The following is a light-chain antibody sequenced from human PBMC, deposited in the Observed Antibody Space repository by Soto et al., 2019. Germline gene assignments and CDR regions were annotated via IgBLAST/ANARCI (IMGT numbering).Light chain of an antibody. Sequence: DIQMTQSPSTLSASVGDRVTITCRASQSISSWLAWYQQKPGKAPKLLIYKASSLESGVPSRFSGGGAGTEFTLTSSSLQPDDFATYSCQQYNSYWTFGQGTKVEIK. CDR3: QQYNSYWT. CDR2: KAS. V-gene: IGKV1-5*03. CDR1: QSISSW. J-gene: IGKJ1*01.